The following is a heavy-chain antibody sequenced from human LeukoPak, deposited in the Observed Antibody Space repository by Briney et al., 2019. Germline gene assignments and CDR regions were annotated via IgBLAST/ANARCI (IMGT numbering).Heavy chain of an antibody. Sequence: GGSLRLSCAASGFTFSSYAMHWVRQAPGKGLEYVSAISSNGGSTYYANSVKGRFTISRDNSKNTLYRQMGSLRAEDMAVYYCARGPSGWYESSFDYWGQGTLVTVSS. D-gene: IGHD6-19*01. J-gene: IGHJ4*02. CDR3: ARGPSGWYESSFDY. CDR2: ISSNGGST. V-gene: IGHV3-64*01. CDR1: GFTFSSYA.